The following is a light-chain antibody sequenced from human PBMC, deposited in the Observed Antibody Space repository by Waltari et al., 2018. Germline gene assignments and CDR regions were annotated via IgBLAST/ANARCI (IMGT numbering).Light chain of an antibody. CDR3: QQYENFPYS. J-gene: IGKJ2*03. Sequence: DVQLTQSPSSLSASVGDRVTITCQASQDIYNYLNWFQQKPGKAPKLQSYDASNLETGVPSRFSGSRSGTDFTFPISSLQPEDVATYYCQQYENFPYSFGQGTKLEIK. V-gene: IGKV1-33*01. CDR2: DAS. CDR1: QDIYNY.